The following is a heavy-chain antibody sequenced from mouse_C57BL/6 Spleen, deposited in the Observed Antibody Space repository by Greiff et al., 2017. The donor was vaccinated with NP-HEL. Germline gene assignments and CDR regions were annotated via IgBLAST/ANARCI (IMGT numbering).Heavy chain of an antibody. CDR1: GYSFTDYD. J-gene: IGHJ1*03. Sequence: VQLQQSGPELVKPGASVKISCKASGYSFTDYDMNWVKQSNGKSLEWIGVINPNYGTTSYNQKFKGKATLTVDQSSSTAYMQLNSLTSEDSAVYYCARYYYGSSLHPWYFDVWGTGTTVTVSS. CDR3: ARYYYGSSLHPWYFDV. CDR2: INPNYGTT. V-gene: IGHV1-39*01. D-gene: IGHD1-1*01.